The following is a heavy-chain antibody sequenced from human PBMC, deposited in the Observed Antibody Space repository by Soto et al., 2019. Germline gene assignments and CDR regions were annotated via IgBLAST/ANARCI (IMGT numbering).Heavy chain of an antibody. CDR1: GFTFSSYS. J-gene: IGHJ4*02. V-gene: IGHV3-21*01. CDR2: ISSSSSYI. Sequence: EVQLVESGGGLVKPGGSLRLSCAASGFTFSSYSMNWVRQAPGKGLEWVSSISSSSSYIYYADSVKGRFTISRDNANNSLYLQMNSLRAEDTAVYYCARDGEYCSGGSCYVFDYWGQGTLVTVSS. CDR3: ARDGEYCSGGSCYVFDY. D-gene: IGHD2-15*01.